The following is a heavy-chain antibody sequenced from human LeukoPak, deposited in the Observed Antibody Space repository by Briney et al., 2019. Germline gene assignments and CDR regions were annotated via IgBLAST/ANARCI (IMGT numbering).Heavy chain of an antibody. CDR2: INQDGTEK. V-gene: IGHV3-7*01. D-gene: IGHD3-10*01. CDR3: AKLAKYFYGSETYYFFEH. Sequence: GGSLRLSCAASGFSFTTYWMSWVRQAPGKGLEGVVNINQDGTEKYYVDSVKGGFTISRDNAKNSLYLQMNSPRVEDTAVYYCAKLAKYFYGSETYYFFEHWGQGTPVTASS. CDR1: GFSFTTYW. J-gene: IGHJ4*02.